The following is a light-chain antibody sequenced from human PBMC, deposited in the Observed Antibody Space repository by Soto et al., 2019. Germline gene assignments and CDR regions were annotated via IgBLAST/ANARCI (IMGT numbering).Light chain of an antibody. J-gene: IGKJ1*01. CDR2: AAS. CDR1: QGISNY. Sequence: IQLTQSPSSLSSSLGDSLTITCRASQGISNYLAWYQQKPGKVPKLLIYAASTLQSGVPSRFSGSGSGTDFTLTISSLKPEDVATYYCQKYNSASWTFGQGTKVDIK. CDR3: QKYNSASWT. V-gene: IGKV1-27*01.